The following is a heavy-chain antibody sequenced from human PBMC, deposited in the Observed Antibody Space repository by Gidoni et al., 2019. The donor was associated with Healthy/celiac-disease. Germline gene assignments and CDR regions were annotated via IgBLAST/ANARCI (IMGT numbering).Heavy chain of an antibody. D-gene: IGHD6-19*01. CDR2: IYYSGST. Sequence: QVQLQESGPGLVKPSETLSLTCTVSGGSISSYYWSWIRQPPGKGLEWIGYIYYSGSTTYNPSLKSRVTISVDTSKNQFSLKLSSVTAADTAVYYCARGGVAGNGGWFDPWGQGTLVTVSS. J-gene: IGHJ5*02. CDR3: ARGGVAGNGGWFDP. V-gene: IGHV4-59*01. CDR1: GGSISSYY.